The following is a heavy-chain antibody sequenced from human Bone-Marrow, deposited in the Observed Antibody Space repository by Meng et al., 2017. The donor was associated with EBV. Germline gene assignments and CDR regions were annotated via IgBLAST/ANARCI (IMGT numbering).Heavy chain of an antibody. CDR3: ARGPAAYDYVWGSYRYNWFDP. D-gene: IGHD3-16*02. CDR2: MNPNSGNT. J-gene: IGHJ5*02. CDR1: GYTFTSYD. V-gene: IGHV1-8*01. Sequence: GELGEAGGEVEKPGDSVKVSCKASGYTFTSYDINWVRQATGQGLEWMGWMNPNSGNTGYAQKFQGRVTMTRNTSISTAYMELGSLRSEDTAVYYCARGPAAYDYVWGSYRYNWFDPWGQGTLVTVSS.